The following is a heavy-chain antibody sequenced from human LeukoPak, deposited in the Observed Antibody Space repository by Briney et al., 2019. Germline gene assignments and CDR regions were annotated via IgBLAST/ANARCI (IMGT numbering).Heavy chain of an antibody. V-gene: IGHV5-51*01. D-gene: IGHD1-26*01. J-gene: IGHJ1*01. CDR1: GXSFTSYC. Sequence: GESLKISCKGSGXSFTSYCIGWVRQMPGKGLERMGMIYPGDSDTRYSPSFEGQVTISADKYISAAYLQWSSLKASDTAMYYCARYSGSYSDYFQHWGQGTLVTVSS. CDR2: IYPGDSDT. CDR3: ARYSGSYSDYFQH.